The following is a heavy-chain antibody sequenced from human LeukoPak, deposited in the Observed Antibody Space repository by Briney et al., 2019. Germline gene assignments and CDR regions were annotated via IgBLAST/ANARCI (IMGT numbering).Heavy chain of an antibody. Sequence: PGGSLRLSCAASGFTLSSYAMSWVRQAPGKGLEWVSAISGSGGSTYYADPVKGRFTISRDNSKNTLYLQMNSLRAEDTAVYYCAKDPYVDIVALFDYWGQGTLVTVSS. J-gene: IGHJ4*02. V-gene: IGHV3-23*01. CDR3: AKDPYVDIVALFDY. D-gene: IGHD5-12*01. CDR2: ISGSGGST. CDR1: GFTLSSYA.